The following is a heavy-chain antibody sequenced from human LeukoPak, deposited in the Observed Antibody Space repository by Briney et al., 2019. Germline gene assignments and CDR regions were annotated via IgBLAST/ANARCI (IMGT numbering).Heavy chain of an antibody. V-gene: IGHV1-69*06. CDR2: IIPIFGTA. Sequence: SVKVSCKASGDTFSSSAINWVRQAPGQGLEWMGGIIPIFGTASYAQKFQGRVTITADKSTTTAYMELSSLTSEDRAMYYCARGEGSGWYIFGVEDWGQGTLVIVSS. D-gene: IGHD6-19*01. CDR3: ARGEGSGWYIFGVED. CDR1: GDTFSSSA. J-gene: IGHJ4*02.